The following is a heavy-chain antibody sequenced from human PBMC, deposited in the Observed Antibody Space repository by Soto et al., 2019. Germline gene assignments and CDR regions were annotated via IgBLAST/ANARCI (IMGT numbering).Heavy chain of an antibody. J-gene: IGHJ6*03. D-gene: IGHD2-15*01. CDR1: GFTFSSYS. CDR3: ASEAFYCSGGSCYLYYYYYYMDV. CDR2: ISSSSSYI. V-gene: IGHV3-21*01. Sequence: EVQLVESGGGLVKPGGSLRLSCAASGFTFSSYSMNWVRQAPGKGLEWVSSISSSSSYIYYADSVKGRFTISRDNAKNALYLQMDSLRAEDTAVYYCASEAFYCSGGSCYLYYYYYYMDVWGKGTTVTVS.